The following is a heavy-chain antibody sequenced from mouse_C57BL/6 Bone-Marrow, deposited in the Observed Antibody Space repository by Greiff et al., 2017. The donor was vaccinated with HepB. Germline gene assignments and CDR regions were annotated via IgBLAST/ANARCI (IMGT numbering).Heavy chain of an antibody. D-gene: IGHD1-1*01. J-gene: IGHJ1*03. CDR3: TGQLTTVVATDFDV. CDR2: IRLKSDNYAT. V-gene: IGHV6-3*01. Sequence: EVQLQQSGGGLVQPGGSMKLSCVASGFTFSNYWMNWVRQSPEKGLEWVAQIRLKSDNYATHYAESVKGRFTISRDDSKSSVYLQMNNLRAEDTGIYYCTGQLTTVVATDFDVWGTGTTVTVSS. CDR1: GFTFSNYW.